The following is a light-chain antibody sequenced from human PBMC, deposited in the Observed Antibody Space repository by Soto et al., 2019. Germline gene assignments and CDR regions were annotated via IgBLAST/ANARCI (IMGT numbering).Light chain of an antibody. CDR1: SSDVGSYNL. CDR3: CSYAGNSSFV. V-gene: IGLV2-23*01. Sequence: ALTQPACVSGSPGQSITISCTGTSSDVGSYNLVSWYQQHPGTAPKLMIYEGSKWPSGVSNRFSGSKSGNTASLTISGLQAVDEADYYCCSYAGNSSFVFGTGTKVTVL. CDR2: EGS. J-gene: IGLJ1*01.